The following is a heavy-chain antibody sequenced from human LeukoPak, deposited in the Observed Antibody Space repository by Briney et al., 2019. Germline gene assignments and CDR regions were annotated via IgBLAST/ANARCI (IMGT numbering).Heavy chain of an antibody. CDR2: ISSSGSTI. D-gene: IGHD5-12*01. J-gene: IGHJ4*02. Sequence: GGSLRLSCAASGFTFSGYEMNWVRQAPGKGLEWVSYISSSGSTIYYADSVKGRFTISRDNAKNSLYLQMNSLRAEDTAVYYCARLTTIEVDYWGQGTLVTVSS. CDR1: GFTFSGYE. V-gene: IGHV3-48*03. CDR3: ARLTTIEVDY.